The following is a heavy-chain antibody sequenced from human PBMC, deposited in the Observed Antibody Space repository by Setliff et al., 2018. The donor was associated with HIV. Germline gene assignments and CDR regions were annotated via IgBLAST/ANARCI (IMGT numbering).Heavy chain of an antibody. CDR3: ARGGQLKTSHLDFWSGYPITYFDY. J-gene: IGHJ4*02. CDR1: GASISTHD. D-gene: IGHD3-3*01. CDR2: FFQSGNT. V-gene: IGHV4-59*11. Sequence: SETLSLTCTVSGASISTHDWAWIRQSPGKGLEWVGNFFQSGNTNYNPSLKSRVTIPVDTSNHQSSLRLTSVTPADTAVYYCARGGQLKTSHLDFWSGYPITYFDYWGQGTLVTVSS.